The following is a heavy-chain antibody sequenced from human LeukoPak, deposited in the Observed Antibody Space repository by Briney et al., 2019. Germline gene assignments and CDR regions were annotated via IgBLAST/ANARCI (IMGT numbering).Heavy chain of an antibody. CDR1: GYIFTSYG. Sequence: ASVKVSCKASGYIFTSYGISWVRQAPGQGLEWMGWISAYNGNTNYAQKLQGRVTMTTDTSTSTAYMELRSLRSDDTAVYYCARPTGGSGSYNWFDPWGQGTLVTVSP. D-gene: IGHD6-19*01. CDR3: ARPTGGSGSYNWFDP. CDR2: ISAYNGNT. V-gene: IGHV1-18*01. J-gene: IGHJ5*02.